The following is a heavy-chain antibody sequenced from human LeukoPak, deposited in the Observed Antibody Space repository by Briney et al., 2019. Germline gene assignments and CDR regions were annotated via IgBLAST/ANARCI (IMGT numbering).Heavy chain of an antibody. CDR2: INQDGSGE. V-gene: IGHV3-7*01. CDR3: ARHWWHGLDI. J-gene: IGHJ3*02. CDR1: GFTFTNYW. Sequence: GGSLRLSCAASGFTFTNYWMTWVRQAPGKGLEWVANINQDGSGESNVDSVKGRFTISRDNAKNSVSLQMHGLRVEDTAVYYCARHWWHGLDIWGQGTLVTVSS. D-gene: IGHD2-8*02.